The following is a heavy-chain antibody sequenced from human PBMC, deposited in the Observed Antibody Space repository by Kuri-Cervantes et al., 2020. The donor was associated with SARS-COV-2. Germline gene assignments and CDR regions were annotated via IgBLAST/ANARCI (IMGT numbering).Heavy chain of an antibody. CDR1: GGSISSGSYY. J-gene: IGHJ4*02. D-gene: IGHD6-19*01. Sequence: SETLSLTCTVSGGSISSGSYYWSWIRQPAGKGLAWIGRIYASGGTNYNPSLKSRVTISVDTSKNQFSLKLSSVTAADTAVYYCARDSRGTSGWYYFDYLGQGTLVTVSS. CDR3: ARDSRGTSGWYYFDY. CDR2: IYASGGT. V-gene: IGHV4-61*02.